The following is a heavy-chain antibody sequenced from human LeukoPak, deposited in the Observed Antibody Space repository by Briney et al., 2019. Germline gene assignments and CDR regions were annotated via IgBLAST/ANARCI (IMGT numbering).Heavy chain of an antibody. J-gene: IGHJ4*02. CDR2: ISGSGGST. Sequence: GGSLRLSCAASGFTFSSYAMSWDRQAPGKGLEWVSAISGSGGSTYYADSVKGRFTISRDNSKNTLYLQMNSLRAEDTAVYYCAKQVQLWLSSRFGYWGQGTLVTVSS. V-gene: IGHV3-23*01. D-gene: IGHD5-18*01. CDR1: GFTFSSYA. CDR3: AKQVQLWLSSRFGY.